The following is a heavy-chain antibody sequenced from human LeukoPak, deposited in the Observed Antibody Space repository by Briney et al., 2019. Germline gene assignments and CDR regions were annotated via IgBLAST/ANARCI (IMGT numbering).Heavy chain of an antibody. J-gene: IGHJ6*02. D-gene: IGHD1-26*01. Sequence: GRSLRLSCAASGFTFSSYGMNWVRQAPGKGLEWVSSILSGSGNIYYADSVKGRFTISRDNAKNSLYLQMNSLRADDTAVYYCARDRWELPHYYYSGLDVWGQGTTVTVSS. CDR2: ILSGSGNI. V-gene: IGHV3-21*01. CDR3: ARDRWELPHYYYSGLDV. CDR1: GFTFSSYG.